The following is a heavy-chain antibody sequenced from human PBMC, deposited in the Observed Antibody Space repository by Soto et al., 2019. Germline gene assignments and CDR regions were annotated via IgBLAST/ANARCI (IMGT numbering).Heavy chain of an antibody. CDR2: IMKDGSVK. J-gene: IGHJ4*01. V-gene: IGHV3-7*01. CDR3: ARDSGYDSGSSVNHYLDY. D-gene: IGHD3-10*01. CDR1: GSPFGSYW. Sequence: PGGFLSLSCGASGSPFGSYWMSCVRPAPGKGLEWLGTIMKDGSVKKYVDSVKGRFTVSRDNAKNSLYLQMDSLRVEDTAVYYCARDSGYDSGSSVNHYLDYWGHGNLVTVSS.